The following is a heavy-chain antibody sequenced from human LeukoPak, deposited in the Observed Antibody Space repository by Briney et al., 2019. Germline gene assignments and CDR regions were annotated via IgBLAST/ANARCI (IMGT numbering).Heavy chain of an antibody. D-gene: IGHD4-17*01. V-gene: IGHV3-53*01. J-gene: IGHJ4*02. CDR3: ARVVFDGDLDY. CDR1: GFTVSSNY. Sequence: GGSLRLSCAASGFTVSSNYRSWVRQAPGKGLEWVSVIHSGGSTYYADSVKGRFTISRDNSKNTLYLQMNSLRAEDTAVYYCARVVFDGDLDYWGQGTLVTVSS. CDR2: IHSGGST.